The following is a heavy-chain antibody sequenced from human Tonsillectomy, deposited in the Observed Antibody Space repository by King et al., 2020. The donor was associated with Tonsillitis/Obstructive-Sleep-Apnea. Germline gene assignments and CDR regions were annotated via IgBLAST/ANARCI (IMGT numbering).Heavy chain of an antibody. V-gene: IGHV1-2*06. CDR3: ARLEAPSLAVAEDY. Sequence: QLVQSGAELKKPGASVKVSCKASGYTFTDYYMHWVRQAPGQGLEWMGRINPNSGGTNFAQKFLGRVTMTRYTSISTAYMELNRLTSDDTAVYYCARLEAPSLAVAEDYWGQGTLVTVSS. D-gene: IGHD6-19*01. CDR2: INPNSGGT. CDR1: GYTFTDYY. J-gene: IGHJ4*02.